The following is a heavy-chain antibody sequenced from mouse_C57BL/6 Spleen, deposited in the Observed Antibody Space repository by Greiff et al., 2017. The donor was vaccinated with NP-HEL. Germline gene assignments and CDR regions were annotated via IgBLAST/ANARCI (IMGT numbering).Heavy chain of an antibody. CDR2: IYPGSGST. CDR3: ARYWSNYGGGSYFDY. D-gene: IGHD2-5*01. V-gene: IGHV1-55*01. Sequence: QVQLQQPGAELVKPGASVKMSCKASGYTFTSYWITWVKQRPGQGLEWIGDIYPGSGSTNYNEKFKSKATLTVDTSSSTAYMQLSSLTSEDSAVYYCARYWSNYGGGSYFDYWGQGTTLTVSS. J-gene: IGHJ2*01. CDR1: GYTFTSYW.